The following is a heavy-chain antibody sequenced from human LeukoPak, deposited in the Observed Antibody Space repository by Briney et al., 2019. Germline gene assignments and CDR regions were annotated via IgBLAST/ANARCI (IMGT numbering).Heavy chain of an antibody. D-gene: IGHD6-6*01. CDR1: GYTFTGYY. CDR2: INPSGGST. J-gene: IGHJ5*02. CDR3: ARDYSGSNWFDP. Sequence: GATVKVSCKASGYTFTGYYMHWVRQAPGQGLEWMGIINPSGGSTSYAQKFQGRVTMTRDTSTGTVYMELSSLRSEDTAVYYCARDYSGSNWFDPWGQGTLVTVSS. V-gene: IGHV1-46*01.